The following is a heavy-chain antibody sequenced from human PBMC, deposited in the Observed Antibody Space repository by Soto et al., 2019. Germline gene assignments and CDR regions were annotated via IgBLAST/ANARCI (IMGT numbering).Heavy chain of an antibody. CDR1: GGTFSSYA. J-gene: IGHJ3*02. D-gene: IGHD3-22*01. CDR3: ARDAYYDSSGYYSHAFDI. CDR2: IIPIFGTA. V-gene: IGHV1-69*01. Sequence: QVQLVQSGAEVKKPGSSVKVSCKASGGTFSSYAISWVRQAPGQGLEWMGGIIPIFGTANYAQKFQGRVTITADESMSTAYMELSSLRSEDTAVYYCARDAYYDSSGYYSHAFDIWGQGTMVTVSS.